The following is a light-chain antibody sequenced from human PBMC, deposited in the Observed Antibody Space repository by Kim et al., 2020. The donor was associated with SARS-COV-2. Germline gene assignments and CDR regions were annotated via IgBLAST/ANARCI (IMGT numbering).Light chain of an antibody. CDR3: QSYDSSNWV. J-gene: IGLJ3*02. CDR2: EDN. Sequence: TVTNPCKRSSGIRARNYGQWYQQRPGSAPTTVIYEDNQRPSGVPDRFSGSIDSSSNSASLAISGLKTEDEADYYCQSYDSSNWVFGGGTQLTVL. V-gene: IGLV6-57*03. CDR1: SGIRARNY.